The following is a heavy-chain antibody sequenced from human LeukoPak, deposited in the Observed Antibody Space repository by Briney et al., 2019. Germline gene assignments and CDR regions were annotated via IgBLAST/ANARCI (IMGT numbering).Heavy chain of an antibody. V-gene: IGHV3-21*01. J-gene: IGHJ4*02. CDR3: ARERGAGLSSSWVDY. CDR2: ISSSSTYI. D-gene: IGHD6-13*01. CDR1: GFPFSSYS. Sequence: GGSLRLSCAASGFPFSSYSMNWVRQAPGKGLEWVSSISSSSTYIYYADSVKGRFTISRDNANNSLYLQMNSLRVEDTAVYYCARERGAGLSSSWVDYWGRGTLVTVSS.